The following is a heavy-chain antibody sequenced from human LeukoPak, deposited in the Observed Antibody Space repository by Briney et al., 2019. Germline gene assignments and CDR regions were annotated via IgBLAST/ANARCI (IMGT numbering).Heavy chain of an antibody. Sequence: PSETLSLTCTVSGGSISSSSYYWGWIRQPPGKGLEWIGYIYYSGSTNYNPSLKSRVTISVDTSKNQFSLKLSSVTAADTAVYYCARDHGYYDSSVSNAFDIWGQGTMVTVSS. D-gene: IGHD3-22*01. J-gene: IGHJ3*02. CDR1: GGSISSSSYY. CDR2: IYYSGST. V-gene: IGHV4-61*01. CDR3: ARDHGYYDSSVSNAFDI.